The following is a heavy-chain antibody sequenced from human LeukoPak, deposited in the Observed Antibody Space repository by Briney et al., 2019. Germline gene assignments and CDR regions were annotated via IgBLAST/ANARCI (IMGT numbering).Heavy chain of an antibody. D-gene: IGHD1-26*01. CDR3: ARDPSGTYYPRVSGALDI. J-gene: IGHJ3*02. CDR1: GFTFSSYS. V-gene: IGHV3-21*01. Sequence: GGSLRLSCEASGFTFSSYSMNWVRQAPGKGLEWVSSISSISSYIYYADSVKGRFTVSRDNAKNSLYLQMDSLRAEDTAVYYCARDPSGTYYPRVSGALDIWGQGTMVTVSS. CDR2: ISSISSYI.